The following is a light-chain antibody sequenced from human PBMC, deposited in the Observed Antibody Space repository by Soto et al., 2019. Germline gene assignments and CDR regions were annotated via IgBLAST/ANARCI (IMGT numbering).Light chain of an antibody. CDR3: QHYYSYPLT. CDR2: AAS. J-gene: IGKJ3*01. Sequence: AIRMTQSPSSFSASTGERVTITCRASQGISSYLAWYQQKPGKAPKILIYAASTLQSGVPSRFSGSGSGTDFTLTISCLQSEDFATYCCQHYYSYPLTFGPGTKLDIK. V-gene: IGKV1-8*01. CDR1: QGISSY.